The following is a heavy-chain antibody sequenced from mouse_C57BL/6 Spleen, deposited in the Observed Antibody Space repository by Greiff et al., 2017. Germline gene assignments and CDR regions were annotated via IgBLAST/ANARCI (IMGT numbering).Heavy chain of an antibody. CDR3: ARNRGGDYGYFDV. V-gene: IGHV3-6*01. CDR1: GYSITSGYY. Sequence: EVKLQESGPGLVKPSQSLSLTCSVTGYSITSGYYWNWIRQFPGNKLEWMGYISYDGSNNYNPSLKNRISLTRDTSKNQFFLKLNSVTTEDTATYYCARNRGGDYGYFDVWGTGTTVTVSS. D-gene: IGHD2-13*01. J-gene: IGHJ1*03. CDR2: ISYDGSN.